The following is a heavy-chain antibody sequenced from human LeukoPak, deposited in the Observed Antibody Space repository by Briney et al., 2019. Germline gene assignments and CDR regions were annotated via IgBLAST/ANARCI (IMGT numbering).Heavy chain of an antibody. CDR2: ISWNSGSI. CDR1: GFTFDDYA. V-gene: IGHV3-9*01. Sequence: GRSLRLSCAASGFTFDDYAMHWVRQAPGKGLEWVSGISWNSGSIGYADSVKGRFTISRDNAKNSLYLQMNSLRAEDTALYYCAKSGDDYGGPDFDYWGQGTLVTVSS. D-gene: IGHD4-23*01. J-gene: IGHJ4*02. CDR3: AKSGDDYGGPDFDY.